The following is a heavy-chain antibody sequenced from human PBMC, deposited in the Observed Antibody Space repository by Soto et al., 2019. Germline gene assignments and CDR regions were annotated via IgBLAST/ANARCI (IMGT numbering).Heavy chain of an antibody. CDR2: ISYDGSNK. CDR1: GFTFSSYG. CDR3: ANEFGGYCSSNSCYTFDY. J-gene: IGHJ4*02. V-gene: IGHV3-30*18. D-gene: IGHD2-2*02. Sequence: QVQLVESGGGVVQPGRSLRLSCAASGFTFSSYGMHWVRQAPGKGLEWVAVISYDGSNKYFADSVKGRFTISRDNSKNTLYLQMNSLRAEDTAVYYCANEFGGYCSSNSCYTFDYWGQGTLVTVSS.